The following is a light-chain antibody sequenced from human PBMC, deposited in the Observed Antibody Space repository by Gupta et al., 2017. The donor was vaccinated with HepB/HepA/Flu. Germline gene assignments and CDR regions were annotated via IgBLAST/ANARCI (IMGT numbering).Light chain of an antibody. CDR2: AAS. Sequence: DIQMTQSPSSLSASVGDRVTITCRASQGISNYLAWYQQKPGKVPKLLIYAASTLQSGVPSRFSGSGSGTDVTLTISSLQPEDVATYYCHCPWTFGQGTKVEIK. CDR1: QGISNY. V-gene: IGKV1-27*01. J-gene: IGKJ1*01. CDR3: HCPWT.